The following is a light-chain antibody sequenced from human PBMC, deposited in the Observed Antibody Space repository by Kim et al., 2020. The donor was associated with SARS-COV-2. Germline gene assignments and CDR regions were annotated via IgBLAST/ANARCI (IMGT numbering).Light chain of an antibody. J-gene: IGKJ4*01. CDR1: QSVGSDY. Sequence: EIVLTQSPGTLSLSPGERAALSCRASQSVGSDYLAWYQQKPGQAPRLLIYSASRRATGIPDRFGGSGSETNFTLTISYLEPDDFAVYYCQQFGGSVTFGGGTKVEIK. V-gene: IGKV3-20*01. CDR2: SAS. CDR3: QQFGGSVT.